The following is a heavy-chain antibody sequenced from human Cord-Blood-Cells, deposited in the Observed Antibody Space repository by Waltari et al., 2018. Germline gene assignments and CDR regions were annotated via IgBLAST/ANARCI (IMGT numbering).Heavy chain of an antibody. CDR2: IITILGIA. V-gene: IGHV1-69*04. CDR3: ARERYYDSSGYY. J-gene: IGHJ4*02. CDR1: VGPFSTYA. Sequence: QVPPLRSGATVMSTLSLLLFSCMDSVGPFSTYASTWVGQAPGQGLEWMGGIITILGIANYAQKFQGRDTITADKSKSTAYMELSRLRSEETDVYYWARERYYDSSGYYWGQGTLVTVSS. D-gene: IGHD3-22*01.